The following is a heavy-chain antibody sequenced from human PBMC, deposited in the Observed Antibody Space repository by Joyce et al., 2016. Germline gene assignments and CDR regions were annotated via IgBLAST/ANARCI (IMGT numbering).Heavy chain of an antibody. V-gene: IGHV4-61*01. D-gene: IGHD3-10*01. CDR2: IYNSETT. CDR1: VDSFSDTSYY. CDR3: ATSLPSRVGGFQFFGLDV. J-gene: IGHJ6*02. Sequence: HMQESGPGLVKPSETLSLTCTISVDSFSDTSYYWSWIRQPPGKGLEWRGFIYNSETTHDNPSLGGRLSISAGAAKKQFSLRLTSVTSADTAVYYCATSLPSRVGGFQFFGLDVWGQGTTVIVS.